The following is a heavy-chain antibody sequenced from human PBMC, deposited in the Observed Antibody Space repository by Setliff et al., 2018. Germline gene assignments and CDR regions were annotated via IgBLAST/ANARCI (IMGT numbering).Heavy chain of an antibody. CDR1: GYSFTSYW. CDR2: IYPGEADT. CDR3: ARPMVRGVPDAFDI. D-gene: IGHD3-10*01. Sequence: GESLKIPCKGSGYSFTSYWIGWVRQMPGKGLEWMGIIYPGEADTRYSPSFQGQVTISADKSISTAYLQWSSLKASDTATYYCARPMVRGVPDAFDIWGQGTMVTVSS. J-gene: IGHJ3*02. V-gene: IGHV5-51*01.